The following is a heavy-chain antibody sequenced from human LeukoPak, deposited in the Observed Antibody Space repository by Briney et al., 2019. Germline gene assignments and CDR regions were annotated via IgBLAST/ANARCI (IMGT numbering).Heavy chain of an antibody. CDR1: GYTLTELS. D-gene: IGHD5-18*01. J-gene: IGHJ6*02. CDR3: ARGTDQDTASYYYGMDV. CDR2: FDPEDGET. Sequence: ASVKVSCKVSGYTLTELSMHWVRQAPGKGLEWMGGFDPEDGETIYAQKFQGRVTMTEDTSTDTAYMELSSLRSEDTAVYYCARGTDQDTASYYYGMDVWGQGTTVTVSS. V-gene: IGHV1-24*01.